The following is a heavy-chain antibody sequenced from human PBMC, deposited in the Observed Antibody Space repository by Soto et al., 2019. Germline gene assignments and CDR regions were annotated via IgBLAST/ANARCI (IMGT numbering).Heavy chain of an antibody. J-gene: IGHJ5*02. CDR1: GGTFSSYA. CDR3: ARAHTMVVVVAARGGHWCDP. V-gene: IGHV1-69*01. CDR2: IIPIFGTA. Sequence: QVQLVQSGAEVKKPGSSVKVSCKASGGTFSSYAISWVRQAPGQGLEWMGGIIPIFGTANYAQKFKGRVTITPDESTSTAYMELSSLRSEDTAVYYCARAHTMVVVVAARGGHWCDPWGQGTLVTVSS. D-gene: IGHD2-15*01.